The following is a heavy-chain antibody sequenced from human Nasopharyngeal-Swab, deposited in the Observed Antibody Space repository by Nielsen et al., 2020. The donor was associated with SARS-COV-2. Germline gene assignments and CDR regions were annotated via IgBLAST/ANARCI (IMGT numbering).Heavy chain of an antibody. CDR1: GYSLIGNY. J-gene: IGHJ5*02. Sequence: ASAKVSCKASGYSLIGNYMLWVRQAPGQGLEWLGWTNPNSGGTNYAQKFQGRVITTKDTSISTAHMELSRLKSDDTAVYYCARDGGTGVSWGQGTLVTVSS. D-gene: IGHD3-10*01. V-gene: IGHV1-2*02. CDR2: TNPNSGGT. CDR3: ARDGGTGVS.